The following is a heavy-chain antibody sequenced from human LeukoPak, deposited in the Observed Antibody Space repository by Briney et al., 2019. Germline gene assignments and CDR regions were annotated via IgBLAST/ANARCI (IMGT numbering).Heavy chain of an antibody. CDR1: GGSFSGYY. J-gene: IGHJ4*02. Sequence: SETLSLTCAVYGGSFSGYYWSWIRQPPGKGLEWIGEINHSGSTNYNPSLKSRVTISVDTSKNQFSLKLSSVTAVDTAVYYCARVPIAVAIVDYWGQGTLVTVSS. CDR2: INHSGST. V-gene: IGHV4-34*01. CDR3: ARVPIAVAIVDY. D-gene: IGHD6-19*01.